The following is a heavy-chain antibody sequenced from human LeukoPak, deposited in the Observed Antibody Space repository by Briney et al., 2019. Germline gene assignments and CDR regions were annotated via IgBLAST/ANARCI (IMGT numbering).Heavy chain of an antibody. CDR1: GFTFRNAW. D-gene: IGHD3-10*02. J-gene: IGHJ6*04. Sequence: GGSLRLSCAASGFTFRNAWMSWVRQAPGKGLEWVGRIKSKIDGGTTDYAAPVKGRFTISRDDSKNTLYLQMNSLRAEDTAVYYCAELGITMIGGVWGKGTTVTISS. CDR3: AELGITMIGGV. V-gene: IGHV3-15*01. CDR2: IKSKIDGGTT.